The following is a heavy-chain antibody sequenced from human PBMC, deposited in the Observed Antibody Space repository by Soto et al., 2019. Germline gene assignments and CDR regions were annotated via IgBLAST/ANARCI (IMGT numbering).Heavy chain of an antibody. V-gene: IGHV3-7*03. CDR1: GFTFSRHW. D-gene: IGHD1-26*01. CDR3: AGYTGGSDRGVGY. CDR2: IKQDGSEK. Sequence: EAHLVESGGGLVQPGGSLRLSCAATGFTFSRHWMSWVRRAPGKGLEWVANIKQDGSEKHYVDSVKGRFTISRDHAKNSLYLQVICLRAEETAVYFCAGYTGGSDRGVGYWGKGTLVTVSS. J-gene: IGHJ4*02.